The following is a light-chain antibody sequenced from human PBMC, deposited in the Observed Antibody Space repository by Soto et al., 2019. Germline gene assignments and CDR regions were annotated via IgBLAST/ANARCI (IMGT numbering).Light chain of an antibody. V-gene: IGLV2-18*02. Sequence: QSVLTQPPSVSGSPGQSVTISCTGTSSDVGSSNGVSWYQQPPGTAPKLMIYDVSNRPSGVPDRFSGSKSDNTASLTISGLQAEDEADYYCSSYTSTSTYVFGTGTKLTVL. J-gene: IGLJ1*01. CDR1: SSDVGSSNG. CDR3: SSYTSTSTYV. CDR2: DVS.